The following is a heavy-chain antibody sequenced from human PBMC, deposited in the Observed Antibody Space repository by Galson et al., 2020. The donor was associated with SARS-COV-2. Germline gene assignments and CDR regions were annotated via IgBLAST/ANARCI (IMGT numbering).Heavy chain of an antibody. J-gene: IGHJ6*02. V-gene: IGHV1-2*02. CDR1: GYTFTGYY. CDR2: INPNSGGT. Sequence: ASVTVSCKASGYTFTGYYMHWVRQAPGQGLEWMGWINPNSGGTNYAQKFQGRVTMTRDTSISTAYMELSRLRSDDTAVYYCARVTVAPSYYYYGMDVWGQGTTVTVSS. CDR3: ARVTVAPSYYYYGMDV. D-gene: IGHD4-17*01.